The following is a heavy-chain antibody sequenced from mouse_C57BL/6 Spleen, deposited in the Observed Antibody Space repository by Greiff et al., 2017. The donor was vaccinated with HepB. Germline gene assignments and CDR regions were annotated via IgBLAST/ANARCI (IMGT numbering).Heavy chain of an antibody. D-gene: IGHD1-2*01. J-gene: IGHJ2*01. V-gene: IGHV1-82*01. CDR2: IYPGDGDT. CDR1: GYAFSSSW. Sequence: VQLQQSGPELVKPGASVKISCKASGYAFSSSWMNWVKQRPGKGLEWIGRIYPGDGDTNYNGKFKGKATLTADKSSSTAYMHLSSLTSEDSAVYFCALDYYGDYWGQGTTLTVSS. CDR3: ALDYYGDY.